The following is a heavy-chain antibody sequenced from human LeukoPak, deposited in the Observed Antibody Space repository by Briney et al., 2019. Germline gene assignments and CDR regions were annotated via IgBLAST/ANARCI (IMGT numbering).Heavy chain of an antibody. CDR1: GFTFSSYW. D-gene: IGHD3-22*01. V-gene: IGHV3-74*01. Sequence: PGGSLRLSCAASGFTFSSYWMHWVRQAHGKGLVRVSRINSDGRSTNYADSVKGRFTISRDNAKNTLYLQMSSLRAEDTAVYYCARGYDSSGYYLRAFDMWGQGTMVTVSS. CDR3: ARGYDSSGYYLRAFDM. CDR2: INSDGRST. J-gene: IGHJ3*02.